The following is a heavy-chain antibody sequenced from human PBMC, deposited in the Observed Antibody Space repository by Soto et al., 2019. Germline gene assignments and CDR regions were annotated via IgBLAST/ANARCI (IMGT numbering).Heavy chain of an antibody. CDR1: GDSMSGYH. CDR2: FHNSGST. J-gene: IGHJ4*02. Sequence: SETLSLTCTVSGDSMSGYHWNWIRQPPGKGLQWIGYFHNSGSTTYNSSLKSRVTISIDTSKKQSSLKLTSVTAGDTAVYHCARDPGKDEAIDYWGPGTLVTVSS. CDR3: ARDPGKDEAIDY. V-gene: IGHV4-4*08.